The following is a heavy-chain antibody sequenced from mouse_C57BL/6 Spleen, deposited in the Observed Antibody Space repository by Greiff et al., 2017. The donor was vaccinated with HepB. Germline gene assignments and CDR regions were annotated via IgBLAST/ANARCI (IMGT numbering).Heavy chain of an antibody. D-gene: IGHD2-3*01. CDR1: GFNIKDDY. Sequence: EVKLQQSGAELVRPGASVKLSCTASGFNIKDDYMHWVKQRPEQGLEWIGWIDPENGDTEYASKFQGKATITADTSSNTAYLQLSSLTSEDTAVYYCTTDGYYETWFAYWGQGTLVTVSA. CDR2: IDPENGDT. J-gene: IGHJ3*01. CDR3: TTDGYYETWFAY. V-gene: IGHV14-4*01.